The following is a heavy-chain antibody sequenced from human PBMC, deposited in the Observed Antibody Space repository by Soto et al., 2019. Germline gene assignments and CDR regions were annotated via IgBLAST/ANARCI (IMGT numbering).Heavy chain of an antibody. V-gene: IGHV3-23*01. D-gene: IGHD3-10*01. CDR1: GFTFSSYA. Sequence: EVQLLESGGGLVQPGGSLRLSCAASGFTFSSYAMSWVRQAPGKGLEWVSAISGSGGTTYYADSVKGRFTFSRDNSKNTLYXXXXSXRXXXTXXXXXXXXANGWFSAFDIWGQGTMVTVSS. CDR2: ISGSGGTT. CDR3: XXXANGWFSAFDI. J-gene: IGHJ3*02.